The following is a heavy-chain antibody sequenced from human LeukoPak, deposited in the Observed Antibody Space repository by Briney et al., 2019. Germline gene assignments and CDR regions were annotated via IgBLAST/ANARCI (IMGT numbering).Heavy chain of an antibody. Sequence: GGPLRLSCAASGFTSSSYAMHWVRQAPRKGLEYVSAISSNGGSTYYANSVKGRFTISRDNSKNTLYLQMGSLRAEDMAVYYCTRSRSDYDILTGYYNRVGYFDYWGQGTLVTVSS. D-gene: IGHD3-9*01. CDR3: TRSRSDYDILTGYYNRVGYFDY. CDR2: ISSNGGST. CDR1: GFTSSSYA. V-gene: IGHV3-64*01. J-gene: IGHJ4*02.